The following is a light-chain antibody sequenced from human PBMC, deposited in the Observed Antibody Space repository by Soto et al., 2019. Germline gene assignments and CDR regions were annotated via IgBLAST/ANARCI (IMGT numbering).Light chain of an antibody. CDR1: SSDVGDYNY. V-gene: IGLV2-11*01. Sequence: QSALTQPRSVSGSPGQSVTISCTGTSSDVGDYNYVSWYQQHPGKAPKLMIYDVNKRPSGVPDRFSGSKSGNTASLTISGLQAEDEADYYCCSYAGSYTWVCGGGTKLTVL. J-gene: IGLJ3*02. CDR2: DVN. CDR3: CSYAGSYTWV.